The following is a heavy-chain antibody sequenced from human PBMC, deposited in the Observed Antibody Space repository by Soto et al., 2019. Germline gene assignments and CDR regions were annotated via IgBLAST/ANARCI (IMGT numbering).Heavy chain of an antibody. CDR1: GGSISSGGYY. J-gene: IGHJ6*02. CDR2: IYYSGST. CDR3: ARGGPLITMVRGVIRDYYGMDV. Sequence: PSETLSLTCTVSGGSISSGGYYWSWIRQHPGKGLEWIGYIYYSGSTYYNPSLKSRVTISVDTSKNQFSLKLSSVTAADTAVYYCARGGPLITMVRGVIRDYYGMDVWGQGTTVTVSS. V-gene: IGHV4-31*03. D-gene: IGHD3-10*01.